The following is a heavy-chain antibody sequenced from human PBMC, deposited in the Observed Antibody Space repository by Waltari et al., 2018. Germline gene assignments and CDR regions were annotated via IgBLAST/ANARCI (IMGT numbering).Heavy chain of an antibody. V-gene: IGHV1-2*02. CDR3: ARITGTTDYYYYYMDV. Sequence: QVQLVQSGAEVKKPGASVKVSCKASGYTFTGYYMHWVRQAPGQGLEWMGWINPNSGGTNYAQKFQGRVTMTRDTSISTAYMELSRLRSDDTAVYYCARITGTTDYYYYYMDVWGKGTTVTVSS. CDR2: INPNSGGT. D-gene: IGHD1-7*01. CDR1: GYTFTGYY. J-gene: IGHJ6*03.